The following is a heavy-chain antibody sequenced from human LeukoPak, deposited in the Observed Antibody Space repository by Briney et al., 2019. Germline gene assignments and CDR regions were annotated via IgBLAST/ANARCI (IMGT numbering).Heavy chain of an antibody. CDR2: IYYSGST. Sequence: PSETLSLTCTVSGGSISSSSYYWSWIRQPPGKGLEWIGNIYYSGSTNYNPSLKSRVTISVDTSKNQFSLKLSSVTAADTAVYYCARIEDYGGNSVNYWGQGTLVTVSS. CDR3: ARIEDYGGNSVNY. D-gene: IGHD4-23*01. V-gene: IGHV4-61*01. CDR1: GGSISSSSYY. J-gene: IGHJ4*02.